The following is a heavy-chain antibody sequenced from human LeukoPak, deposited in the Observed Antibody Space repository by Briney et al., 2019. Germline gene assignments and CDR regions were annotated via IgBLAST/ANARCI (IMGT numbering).Heavy chain of an antibody. CDR2: IRGSGLTT. J-gene: IGHJ3*01. Sequence: GGSLRLSCAASGFTFSNYALIWVRQGPVKGLEWVSAIRGSGLTTFYADSVKGRFTISRDNSKNTLYLQMYSLRAEDTAVYYGARDPNGDYIGAFDFWGQRTKVTVSS. CDR1: GFTFSNYA. D-gene: IGHD4-17*01. CDR3: ARDPNGDYIGAFDF. V-gene: IGHV3-23*01.